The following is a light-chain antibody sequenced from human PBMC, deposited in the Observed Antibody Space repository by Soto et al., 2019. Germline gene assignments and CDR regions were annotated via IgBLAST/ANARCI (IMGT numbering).Light chain of an antibody. CDR1: QSVSSSY. J-gene: IGKJ2*01. CDR2: GAS. V-gene: IGKV3-20*01. CDR3: QHQDT. Sequence: EIVLTQSPGTLSLSPGERATLSCRASQSVSSSYLAWYQQKPGQAPRLLIYGASSRATGIPDRFSGSGSGTDFTLTISRLEPEDFALYYCQHQDTFGQGTKLEIK.